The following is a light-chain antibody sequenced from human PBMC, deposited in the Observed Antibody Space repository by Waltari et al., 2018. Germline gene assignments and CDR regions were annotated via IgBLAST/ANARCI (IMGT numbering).Light chain of an antibody. CDR1: PSVSSN. CDR2: GAS. Sequence: EIVMTQSPATLSVSPGERATLSCRASPSVSSNLAWYHQKPGQAPRLLIYGASTRATGIPTRISGSGSGTEFTLTISSLQSEDFAVYYCQQYNNWPPWTFGQGTKVEIK. J-gene: IGKJ1*01. V-gene: IGKV3-15*01. CDR3: QQYNNWPPWT.